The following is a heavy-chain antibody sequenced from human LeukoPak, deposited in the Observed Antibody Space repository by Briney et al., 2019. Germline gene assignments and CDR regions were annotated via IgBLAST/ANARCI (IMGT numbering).Heavy chain of an antibody. Sequence: SQTLSLTCAISGDSVSSNSAAWNWIRQSPSRGLEWLGRTYYRSKWYNDYAVSVKSRITINPDTSKNQFSLQLNSVTPEDTAVYDCARVSSRSGTTGRNWFDPWGQGTLVTVSS. J-gene: IGHJ5*02. V-gene: IGHV6-1*01. CDR2: TYYRSKWYN. CDR3: ARVSSRSGTTGRNWFDP. CDR1: GDSVSSNSAA. D-gene: IGHD1-1*01.